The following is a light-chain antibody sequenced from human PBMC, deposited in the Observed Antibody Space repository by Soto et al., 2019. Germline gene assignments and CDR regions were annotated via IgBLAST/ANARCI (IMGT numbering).Light chain of an antibody. V-gene: IGKV3-20*01. CDR3: QHYCETPIT. Sequence: EIVLTQSQGTLSLSPGGRATLSCRASQSVSRRLAWYQHRPGQSPRLLISAASMRASGVPVRFSGSGSGTDFNLTISRLEPEDFAVYYCQHYCETPITFGLGTRLEV. CDR1: QSVSRR. J-gene: IGKJ5*01. CDR2: AAS.